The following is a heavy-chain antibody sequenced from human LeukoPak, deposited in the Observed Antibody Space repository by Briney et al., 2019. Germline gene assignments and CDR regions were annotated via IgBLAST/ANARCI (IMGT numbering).Heavy chain of an antibody. Sequence: PSETLSLTCTVSGGSISSGAYSWSWIRQPPGKGLEWIGYIYHSGSTYYNPSLKSRVTISVDRSKNQLSLKLSSVTAADTAVYYCARQIGYFDLWGRGTLVTVSS. D-gene: IGHD3-22*01. CDR3: ARQIGYFDL. CDR2: IYHSGST. V-gene: IGHV4-30-2*01. CDR1: GGSISSGAYS. J-gene: IGHJ2*01.